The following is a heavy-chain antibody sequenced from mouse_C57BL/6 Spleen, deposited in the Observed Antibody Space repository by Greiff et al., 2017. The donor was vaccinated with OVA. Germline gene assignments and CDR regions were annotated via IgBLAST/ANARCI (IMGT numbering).Heavy chain of an antibody. CDR3: ASPYYGSSYWYFDV. V-gene: IGHV1-55*01. CDR2: IYPGSGST. CDR1: GYTFTSYW. Sequence: QVQLKQPGAELVKPGASVKMSCKASGYTFTSYWITWVKQRPGQGLEWIGDIYPGSGSTNYNEKFKSKATLTVDTSSSTAYMQLSSLTSEDSAVDYCASPYYGSSYWYFDVWGTGTTVTVSS. D-gene: IGHD1-1*01. J-gene: IGHJ1*03.